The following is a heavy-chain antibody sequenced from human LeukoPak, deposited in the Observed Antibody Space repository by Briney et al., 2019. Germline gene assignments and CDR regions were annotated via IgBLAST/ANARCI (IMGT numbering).Heavy chain of an antibody. CDR3: AKDIWRRDGCSFDY. CDR2: ISWNSGSI. CDR1: GFTFDDYA. J-gene: IGHJ4*02. V-gene: IGHV3-9*01. D-gene: IGHD5-24*01. Sequence: GRSLRLSCAASGFTFDDYAMHWVRQAPGKGLEWVSGISWNSGSIGYADSVKGRFTISRDNAKNSLYLQMNSLRAEDTALYYCAKDIWRRDGCSFDYWGQGTLVTVSS.